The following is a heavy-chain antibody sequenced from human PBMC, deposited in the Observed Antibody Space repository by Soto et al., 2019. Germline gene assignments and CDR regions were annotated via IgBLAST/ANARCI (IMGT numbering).Heavy chain of an antibody. Sequence: SETLSLTCTVSGGSISGSSYYWSWIRQPPGKGLEWIGYIYFRGTTNYNPSLKSRVTMSADTSKNQFSLKLNSVTAADTAVYYCARMNYYDTSGYPFDYWGQGMVVTVSS. V-gene: IGHV4-61*01. CDR1: GGSISGSSYY. D-gene: IGHD3-22*01. J-gene: IGHJ4*02. CDR2: IYFRGTT. CDR3: ARMNYYDTSGYPFDY.